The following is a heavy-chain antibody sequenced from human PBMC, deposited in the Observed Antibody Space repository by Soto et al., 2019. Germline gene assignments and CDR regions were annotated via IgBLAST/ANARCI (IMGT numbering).Heavy chain of an antibody. CDR3: AREGGPVDY. J-gene: IGHJ4*02. CDR2: IKQDGSEK. D-gene: IGHD1-26*01. V-gene: IGHV3-7*01. CDR1: GFTFSIYW. Sequence: PGGSLRLSCAASGFTFSIYWMSWFRQAPGKGLEWVANIKQDGSEKYYVDSVKGRFTISRDNAKNSLYLQMNSLRAEDTAVYYCAREGGPVDYWGQGTPVTVSS.